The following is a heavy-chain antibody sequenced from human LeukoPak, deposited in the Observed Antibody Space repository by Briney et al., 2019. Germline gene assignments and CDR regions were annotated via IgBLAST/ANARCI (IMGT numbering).Heavy chain of an antibody. CDR3: STVGPVWLGELFA. CDR1: GYTFTGYY. V-gene: IGHV1-2*02. Sequence: ASVKVSCKASGYTFTGYYMHWVRQAPGQGLEWMGWINPNSGGTNYAQKFQGRVTMTGDPSISTAYVELSRLRSDDTAVYYCSTVGPVWLGELFAWGQGTLVTVSS. J-gene: IGHJ5*02. CDR2: INPNSGGT. D-gene: IGHD3-10*01.